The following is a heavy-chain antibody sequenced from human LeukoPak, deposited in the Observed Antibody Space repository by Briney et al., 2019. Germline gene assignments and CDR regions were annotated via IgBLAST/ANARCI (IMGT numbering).Heavy chain of an antibody. D-gene: IGHD5-18*01. J-gene: IGHJ4*02. V-gene: IGHV1-3*01. CDR2: INAGNGNT. Sequence: ASVKVSCKASGYAFTSYAMHWVRQAPGQRLEWMGWINAGNGNTKYSQKFQGRVTITRDTSASTAYMELSSLRSEDTAVYYCARVVDVNSYGLFDYWGQGTLVTVSS. CDR3: ARVVDVNSYGLFDY. CDR1: GYAFTSYA.